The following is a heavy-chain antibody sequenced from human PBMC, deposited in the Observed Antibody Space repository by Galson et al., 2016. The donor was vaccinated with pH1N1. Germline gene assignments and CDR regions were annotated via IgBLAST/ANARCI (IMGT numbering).Heavy chain of an antibody. D-gene: IGHD6-19*01. CDR2: IYRSGST. J-gene: IGHJ4*02. CDR3: ARGHPLGSISGWV. CDR1: GYSISSGYY. Sequence: ETLSLTCGVSGYSISSGYYWGWIRQPPGKGLEWIGTIYRSGSTYYNPSLKGRLTMSVDTSKNQFSLNLRSVTAADTAVYYCARGHPLGSISGWVWGQGSLVTVSS. V-gene: IGHV4-38-2*01.